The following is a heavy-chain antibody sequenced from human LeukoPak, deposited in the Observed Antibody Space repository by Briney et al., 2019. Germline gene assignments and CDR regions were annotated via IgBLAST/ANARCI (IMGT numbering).Heavy chain of an antibody. D-gene: IGHD3-10*01. CDR1: GYTFTSNY. J-gene: IGHJ6*02. CDR2: INPSGGST. CDR3: AVGSGSYLVRGMDV. Sequence: ASVKVSCKVSGYTFTSNYMNWVRQAPGQGLEWMGIINPSGGSTSYAQKFQGRVTMTRDTSTSTVYMELSSLRFEDTAVYYCAVGSGSYLVRGMDVWGQGTTVTVSS. V-gene: IGHV1-46*01.